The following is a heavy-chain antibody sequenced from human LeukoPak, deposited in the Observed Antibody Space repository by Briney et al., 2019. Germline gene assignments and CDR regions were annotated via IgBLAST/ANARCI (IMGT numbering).Heavy chain of an antibody. CDR2: IYYSGST. CDR3: AREEYYYGSGSYYNEGYFDY. J-gene: IGHJ4*02. V-gene: IGHV4-59*01. Sequence: SETLSLTCTVSGGSISSYYWSWIRQPPGKGLEWIGYIYYSGSTNYNPSLKSRVTISVDTSKNQFSLKLSSVTAADTAVYYCAREEYYYGSGSYYNEGYFDYWGQGTLVTVSS. CDR1: GGSISSYY. D-gene: IGHD3-10*01.